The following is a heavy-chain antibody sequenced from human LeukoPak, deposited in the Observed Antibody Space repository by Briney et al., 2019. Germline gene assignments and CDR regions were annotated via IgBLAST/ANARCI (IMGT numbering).Heavy chain of an antibody. D-gene: IGHD1-14*01. Sequence: VASVKVSCKASGYTFTNYYIHWVRQAPGQGLECMGIINPSGGSTSYAQKFQGRVTMTRDMSTSTVYMELSSLRSEDTAVYYCARSSGRSPNRDYMDVWGKGTTVTISS. CDR1: GYTFTNYY. V-gene: IGHV1-46*01. J-gene: IGHJ6*03. CDR2: INPSGGST. CDR3: ARSSGRSPNRDYMDV.